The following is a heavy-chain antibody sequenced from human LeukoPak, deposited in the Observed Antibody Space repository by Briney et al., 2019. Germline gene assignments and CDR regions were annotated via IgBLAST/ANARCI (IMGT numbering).Heavy chain of an antibody. CDR1: GYTFTGYY. J-gene: IGHJ4*02. CDR2: INPNIGDT. V-gene: IGHV1-2*02. CDR3: ARINSSRWYDF. D-gene: IGHD6-13*01. Sequence: GASVKVSCKASGYTFTGYYMHWVRQAPGQGLEWMGWINPNIGDTNYAQKLQGRVTMTRDTCISTAYMELSRLRFDDTAVYYCARINSSRWYDFWGQGTLVTVSS.